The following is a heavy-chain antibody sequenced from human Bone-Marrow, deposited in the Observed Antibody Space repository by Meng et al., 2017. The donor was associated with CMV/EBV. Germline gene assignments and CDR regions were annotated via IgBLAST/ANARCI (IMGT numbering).Heavy chain of an antibody. D-gene: IGHD6-25*01. CDR1: GDSVSSNSAA. J-gene: IGHJ3*02. CDR3: ARSWEGSGDAFDI. Sequence: SETLSLTCATSGDSVSSNSAAWNWIRQSPSRGLEWLGRTYYRSKWYNDYAVSVKSRITNNPDTSKNQFSLQLNSVTPEDTAVYYGARSWEGSGDAFDIWGQGTMVTVSS. V-gene: IGHV6-1*01. CDR2: TYYRSKWYN.